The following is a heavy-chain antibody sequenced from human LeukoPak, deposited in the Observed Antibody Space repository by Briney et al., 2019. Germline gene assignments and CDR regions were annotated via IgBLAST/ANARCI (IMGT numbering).Heavy chain of an antibody. Sequence: ASLKLSCKASGYTFTDYDIHWVRQAPGQGLEWMGLINPNRGGTNYAHNFQDRVTMSRDTSISTAYMQLSSLRSDDTAVYYCARDLCLGAGGTRTNHFDYWGQGTLVTVS. D-gene: IGHD6-13*01. CDR1: GYTFTDYD. J-gene: IGHJ4*02. V-gene: IGHV1-2*02. CDR3: ARDLCLGAGGTRTNHFDY. CDR2: INPNRGGT.